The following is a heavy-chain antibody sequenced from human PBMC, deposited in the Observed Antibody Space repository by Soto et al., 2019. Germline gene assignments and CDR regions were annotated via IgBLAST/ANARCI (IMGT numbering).Heavy chain of an antibody. D-gene: IGHD2-15*01. CDR2: IDPSDSYT. V-gene: IGHV5-10-1*01. CDR3: ASAFYCSGGSCGGGDYYYYGMDV. CDR1: GYSFTSYW. Sequence: ESLKISCKGSGYSFTSYWISWVRQMPGKGLEWMGRIDPSDSYTNYSPSFQGHVTISADKSISTAYLQWSSLKASDTAMYYCASAFYCSGGSCGGGDYYYYGMDVWGQGTTVTVSS. J-gene: IGHJ6*02.